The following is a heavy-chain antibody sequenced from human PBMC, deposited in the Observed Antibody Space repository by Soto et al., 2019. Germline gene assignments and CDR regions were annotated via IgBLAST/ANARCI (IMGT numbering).Heavy chain of an antibody. Sequence: EVQLVESGGGLVQPGRSLRLSCAASGFTFDDYAMHWVRQAPGKGLEWVSGISWNSGSIGYADSVKGRFTISRDNAKNTLYLQMNSLIAEYTALYYSAKLTVTGDSDYRGQGTLVTVSS. CDR1: GFTFDDYA. CDR3: AKLTVTGDSDY. J-gene: IGHJ4*02. D-gene: IGHD4-17*01. V-gene: IGHV3-9*01. CDR2: ISWNSGSI.